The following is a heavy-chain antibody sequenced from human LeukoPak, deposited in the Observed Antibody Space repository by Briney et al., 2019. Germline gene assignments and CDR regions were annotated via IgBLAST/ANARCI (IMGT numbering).Heavy chain of an antibody. D-gene: IGHD3-3*02. Sequence: GGSLRLSCAGSGFTFGNSWMNWFRQAPGKGLEWVAHIKQDGSDAYVDSVKGRFTISRDIAKTSLFLRMNSLTTEDSAVYYCAREHSSHFTWGQGTLVTVSS. V-gene: IGHV3-7*01. J-gene: IGHJ4*02. CDR2: IKQDGSDA. CDR1: GFTFGNSW. CDR3: AREHSSHFT.